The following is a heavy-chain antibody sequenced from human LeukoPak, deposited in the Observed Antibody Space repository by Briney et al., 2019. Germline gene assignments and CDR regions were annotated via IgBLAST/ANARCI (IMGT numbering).Heavy chain of an antibody. V-gene: IGHV3-30*18. CDR1: GFTFSSYG. D-gene: IGHD3-22*01. J-gene: IGHJ4*02. Sequence: GGSLRLSCAACGFTFSSYGMPWVRQAPGKGLEWVAVISYDGSNKYYADSVKGRFTISRDNSKNTLYLQMNSLRAEDTAVYYCAKATYYYDSSGYYPADYWGQGTLVTVSS. CDR3: AKATYYYDSSGYYPADY. CDR2: ISYDGSNK.